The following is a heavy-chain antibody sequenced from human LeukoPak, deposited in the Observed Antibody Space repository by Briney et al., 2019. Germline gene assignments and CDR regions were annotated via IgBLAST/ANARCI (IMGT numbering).Heavy chain of an antibody. V-gene: IGHV3-66*01. J-gene: IGHJ4*02. CDR2: LYRRGET. D-gene: IGHD3-10*01. CDR1: GFTFSSYA. CDR3: GRDYYYGDDRQPVRVDY. Sequence: GGSLRLSCAASGFTFSSYAMSWVRQAAGQGPEWLAFLYRRGETYYAGSVKGRFTISRDDSKNTLYLQMDSLRAEDTAVYYCGRDYYYGDDRQPVRVDYWGQGTLVTVSS.